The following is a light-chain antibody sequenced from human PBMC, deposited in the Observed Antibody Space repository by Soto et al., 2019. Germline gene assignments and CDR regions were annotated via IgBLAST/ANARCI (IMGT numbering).Light chain of an antibody. Sequence: QSVLTQPPSASGSPGQSVAISCTGTSSDVGGYNYVSWYQQHPGKAPKLMIYEVNKRPSGVPDRFSGSKSGSTASLTISGLQAEDEADYYCCAFAYSRVVFGGGTKLTVL. CDR3: CAFAYSRVV. CDR1: SSDVGGYNY. J-gene: IGLJ3*02. V-gene: IGLV2-8*01. CDR2: EVN.